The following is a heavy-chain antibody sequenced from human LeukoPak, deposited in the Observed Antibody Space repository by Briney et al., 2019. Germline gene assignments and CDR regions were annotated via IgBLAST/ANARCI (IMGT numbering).Heavy chain of an antibody. J-gene: IGHJ4*02. CDR3: ARGRGAVAGTGNTYYFDY. V-gene: IGHV7-4-1*02. Sequence: ASVKVSCKASGYTFTTYAINWVRQAPGQGLEWMGWINTNTGNPTFAQGFTGRFVFSLDTSVSTAYLQISSLKAEDTAVYFCARGRGAVAGTGNTYYFDYWGQGTLAAVSS. D-gene: IGHD6-19*01. CDR2: INTNTGNP. CDR1: GYTFTTYA.